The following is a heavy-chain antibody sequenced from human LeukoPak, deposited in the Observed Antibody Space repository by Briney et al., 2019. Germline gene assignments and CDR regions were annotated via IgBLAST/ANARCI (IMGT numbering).Heavy chain of an antibody. CDR3: AKGGGYCSGGSCFSGYASYMDV. CDR1: GFTFSSYG. V-gene: IGHV3-23*01. CDR2: ISGSGGST. J-gene: IGHJ6*03. D-gene: IGHD2-15*01. Sequence: GGTLRLSCAASGFTFSSYGMSWVRQAPGKGLEWVSGISGSGGSTYYADSVKGRFTISRDNSKNTVYLQMESLRAEGTAVYFCAKGGGYCSGGSCFSGYASYMDVCGKGTTVTISS.